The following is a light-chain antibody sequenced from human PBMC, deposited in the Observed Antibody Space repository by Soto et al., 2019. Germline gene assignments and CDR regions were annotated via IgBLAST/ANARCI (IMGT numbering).Light chain of an antibody. CDR2: GNT. CDR1: SSNIGAAYD. V-gene: IGLV1-40*01. Sequence: QPVLTQPPSVSGAPGQRVTISCTGSSSNIGAAYDVHWYQHLPGTAPKLLIYGNTNRPSGVPDRFSGSKSGTSASLAITGLQAEDEADYYCQSYDSSLSGFYVFGTGTKLTVL. J-gene: IGLJ1*01. CDR3: QSYDSSLSGFYV.